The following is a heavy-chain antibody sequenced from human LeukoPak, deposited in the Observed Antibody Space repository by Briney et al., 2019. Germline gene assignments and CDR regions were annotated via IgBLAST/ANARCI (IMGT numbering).Heavy chain of an antibody. CDR3: TTDPNYGDSNWFDR. D-gene: IGHD4-17*01. CDR1: GFTLRNAL. J-gene: IGHJ5*02. CDR2: RISKTEGLTT. V-gene: IGHV3-15*01. Sequence: GGSLRLSCAASGFTLRNALMMGLRQAPGKGLEGVGRRISKTEGLTTDYAAPVKGRFTISRDDSKNTLYLHMNSLKTEATAVYYCTTDPNYGDSNWFDRWGQGTLVTVSS.